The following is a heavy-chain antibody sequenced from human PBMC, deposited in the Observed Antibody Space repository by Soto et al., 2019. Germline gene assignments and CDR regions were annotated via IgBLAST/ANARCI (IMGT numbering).Heavy chain of an antibody. D-gene: IGHD3-10*01. CDR3: ARDRSEGRITMVRGLGY. V-gene: IGHV3-7*01. CDR1: GFTFSSYW. CDR2: IKQDRSEK. Sequence: PGGSLRLSCAASGFTFSSYWMSWVRQAPGKGLEWVANIKQDRSEKYYVDSVKGRFTISRDNAKNSLYLQMNSLRAEDTSVYYCARDRSEGRITMVRGLGYWGQGTLVTVSS. J-gene: IGHJ4*02.